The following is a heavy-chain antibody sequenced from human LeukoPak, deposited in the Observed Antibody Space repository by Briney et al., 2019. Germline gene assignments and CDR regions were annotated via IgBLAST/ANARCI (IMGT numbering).Heavy chain of an antibody. CDR3: ARHKRVSSGWYVGWFDP. J-gene: IGHJ5*02. CDR1: GGSISSYY. D-gene: IGHD6-19*01. V-gene: IGHV4-59*08. CDR2: IYYSGST. Sequence: SETLSLTCTVSGGSISSYYWSWIRQPPGKGLEWIGYIYYSGSTNYNPSLKSRVTISVDTSKNQFSLKLSSVTAADTAVYYCARHKRVSSGWYVGWFDPWGQGTLVTVSS.